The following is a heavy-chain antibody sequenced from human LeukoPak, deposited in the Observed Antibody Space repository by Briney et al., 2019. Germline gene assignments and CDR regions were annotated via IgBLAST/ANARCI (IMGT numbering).Heavy chain of an antibody. V-gene: IGHV3-43*02. Sequence: GGSLRLSCAAPGFIFDNCAIHWVRRAPGKGLEWVSLISGDGGSTFYADSVRGRFTISRDNTRKSLSLQMSSLRSEDTALYYCARESETSGWYDYWGQGTLVTVSS. J-gene: IGHJ4*02. D-gene: IGHD6-19*01. CDR1: GFIFDNCA. CDR3: ARESETSGWYDY. CDR2: ISGDGGST.